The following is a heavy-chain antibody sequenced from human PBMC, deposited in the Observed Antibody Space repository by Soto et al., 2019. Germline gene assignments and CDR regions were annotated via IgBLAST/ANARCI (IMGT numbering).Heavy chain of an antibody. J-gene: IGHJ6*02. CDR2: IHYSGST. CDR1: GGSISGNNYY. Sequence: SETLSLTCSVSGGSISGNNYYWGWIRQPPGKRLEWIGYIHYSGSTNYNPSLQSRVTISVDTSKNQFSLKLSSVTAADTAVYYCARETARDYYGMDVWGQGTTVTVSS. V-gene: IGHV4-39*07. CDR3: ARETARDYYGMDV. D-gene: IGHD5-18*01.